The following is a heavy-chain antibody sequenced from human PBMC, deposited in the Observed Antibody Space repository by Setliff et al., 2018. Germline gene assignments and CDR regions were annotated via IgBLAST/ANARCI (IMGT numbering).Heavy chain of an antibody. CDR3: ARGGVTAVWDLTD. CDR1: DGSLSTYY. D-gene: IGHD2-21*02. J-gene: IGHJ4*02. V-gene: IGHV4-59*01. Sequence: SETLSLTCTVSDGSLSTYYWSWIRQPPGKGLEFIGYVYYSGTANYSPSLRSRLTISLDRSKTQFSLKLSSVTAADTAVYYCARGGVTAVWDLTDWGQGTLVTVSS. CDR2: VYYSGTA.